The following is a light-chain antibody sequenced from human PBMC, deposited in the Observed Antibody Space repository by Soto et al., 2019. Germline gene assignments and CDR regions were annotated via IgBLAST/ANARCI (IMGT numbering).Light chain of an antibody. J-gene: IGLJ2*01. CDR1: SSDVGTYKY. CDR3: SSYTITSTVV. Sequence: QSALTQPASVSGSPGQSITISCTGTSSDVGTYKYVSWYQQHPGKAPKLMIYEVSNRPSGVSSRFSGSKSGNTASLTISGLQAEDEADYFCSSYTITSTVVFGGRTKLTVL. CDR2: EVS. V-gene: IGLV2-14*01.